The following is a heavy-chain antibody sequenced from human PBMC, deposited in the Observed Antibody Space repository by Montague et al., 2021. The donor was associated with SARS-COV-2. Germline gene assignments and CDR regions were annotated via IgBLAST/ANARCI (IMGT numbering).Heavy chain of an antibody. J-gene: IGHJ4*02. V-gene: IGHV3-30*18. CDR1: GFTFSSYG. Sequence: SLRLSCAASGFTFSSYGMHWVRQAPGKGLEWLAVISYDGSNKYYADSVKGRFTISRDNSKNTLYLQMNSLRAEDTAVYYCAKGSLHCSGGSCYLSATDYWGQGTLVTVSS. D-gene: IGHD2-15*01. CDR2: ISYDGSNK. CDR3: AKGSLHCSGGSCYLSATDY.